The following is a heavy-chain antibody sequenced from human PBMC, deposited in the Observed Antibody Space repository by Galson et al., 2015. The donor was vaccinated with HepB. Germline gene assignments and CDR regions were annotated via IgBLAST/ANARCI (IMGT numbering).Heavy chain of an antibody. J-gene: IGHJ4*02. V-gene: IGHV3-23*01. CDR1: GFTFTGHA. CDR2: VNGRGDNT. Sequence: SLRLSCAASGFTFTGHAMSWVRQAPGKGLEWVSSVNGRGDNTYYPDSVKGRFTISRDNSKNTLYLQMGSLRVEDTAVYYCAKDDDSRHNWNYFGDWGQGTLVTVSS. CDR3: AKDDDSRHNWNYFGD. D-gene: IGHD1-20*01.